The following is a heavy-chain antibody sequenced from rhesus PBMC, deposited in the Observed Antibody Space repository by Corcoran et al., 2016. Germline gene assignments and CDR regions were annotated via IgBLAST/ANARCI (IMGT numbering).Heavy chain of an antibody. D-gene: IGHD3-3*01. Sequence: QVKLQQWGEGLVKPSETLSLTCAVYGGSISGYSWSWIRQPPGKGLEWIGNIDGNSASTNYNPSLKNRVTISKDTSKNQFSLKLSSVTAADTAVYYCARVFFRRFDVWGPGVLVTVSS. CDR1: GGSISGYS. CDR2: IDGNSAST. V-gene: IGHV4-73*01. J-gene: IGHJ5-1*01. CDR3: ARVFFRRFDV.